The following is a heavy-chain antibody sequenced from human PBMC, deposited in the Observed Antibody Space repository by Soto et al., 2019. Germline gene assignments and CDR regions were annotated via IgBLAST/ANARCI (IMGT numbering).Heavy chain of an antibody. CDR2: EYSGST. J-gene: IGHJ4*02. Sequence: QVQLQESGPGLVKPSETLSLTCTVSGASISRDHWNWIRQPPGKGLEWIGEYSGSTNYNPSLKSRVTIPVDTSKNRFFLKLRSVTAADTAVFVCATYTSDGGGRGHWGQGTLVTVSS. CDR3: ATYTSDGGGRGH. V-gene: IGHV4-59*08. D-gene: IGHD6-19*01. CDR1: GASISRDH.